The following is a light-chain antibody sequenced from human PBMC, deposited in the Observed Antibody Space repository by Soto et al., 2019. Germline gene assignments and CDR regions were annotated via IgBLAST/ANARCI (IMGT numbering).Light chain of an antibody. Sequence: EIVMTQSPATLSVSPGERATLSCRASQSVSSNLAWYQQKPGQAPRLPIYGASTRPTGIPARFSGSGSGTEFTLTISSLQSEDFAVYYCQQYNNWPPLTFGGGTKVEIK. CDR1: QSVSSN. V-gene: IGKV3-15*01. J-gene: IGKJ4*01. CDR3: QQYNNWPPLT. CDR2: GAS.